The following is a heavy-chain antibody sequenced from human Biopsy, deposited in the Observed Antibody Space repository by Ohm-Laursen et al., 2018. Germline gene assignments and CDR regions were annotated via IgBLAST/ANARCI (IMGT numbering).Heavy chain of an antibody. D-gene: IGHD3-22*01. CDR2: INHSGRT. CDR1: GESFNGYY. V-gene: IGHV4-34*01. J-gene: IGHJ6*02. CDR3: VRGVDYYDPYHYYALDV. Sequence: TLSLTCLVYGESFNGYYWSWIRQTPGKGLEWIGEINHSGRTNYNPSLKSRVTISVDTSMNQFSLKVRSVTAADTAVYYCVRGVDYYDPYHYYALDVWGQGTTVTVSS.